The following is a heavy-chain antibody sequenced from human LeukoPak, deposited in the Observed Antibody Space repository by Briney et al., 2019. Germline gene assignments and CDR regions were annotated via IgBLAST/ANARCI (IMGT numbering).Heavy chain of an antibody. Sequence: SETLCLTCTVSGGSISSYYWSWIRQPPGMGLEWIGYIYYSGSTNYNSSLKSRVTISVDTSKNQFSLKLSSVTAADTAVYYCARGLAQFNWLDPWGQGTLVTVSS. CDR2: IYYSGST. D-gene: IGHD3-3*02. V-gene: IGHV4-59*01. J-gene: IGHJ5*02. CDR1: GGSISSYY. CDR3: ARGLAQFNWLDP.